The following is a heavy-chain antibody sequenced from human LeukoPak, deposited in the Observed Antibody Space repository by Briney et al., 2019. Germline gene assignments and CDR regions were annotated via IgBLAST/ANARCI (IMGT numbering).Heavy chain of an antibody. V-gene: IGHV3-21*04. CDR2: ISTSSTYI. CDR1: GFTFSTYN. Sequence: PGGSLRLSCAASGFTFSTYNINWVRQAPGKGLEWVSSISTSSTYIYYADSVKGRFTISRDNSKNTLYLQMNSLRAEDTAVYYCARRAGDYSHPYDYWGQGTLVTVSS. CDR3: ARRAGDYSHPYDY. J-gene: IGHJ4*02. D-gene: IGHD3-22*01.